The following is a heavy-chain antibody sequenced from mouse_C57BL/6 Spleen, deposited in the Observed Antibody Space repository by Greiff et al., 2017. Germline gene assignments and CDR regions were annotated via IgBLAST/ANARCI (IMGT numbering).Heavy chain of an antibody. CDR1: GYSFTDYN. CDR2: INPNYGTT. CDR3: ARDLYYDYDLAWFAY. Sequence: EVQLVESGPELVKPGASVKISCKASGYSFTDYNMNWVKQSNGKSLEWIGVINPNYGTTSYNQKFKGKATLTVDQSSSTAYMQLNSLTSENSAVYYCARDLYYDYDLAWFAYWGQGTLVTVSA. J-gene: IGHJ3*01. D-gene: IGHD2-4*01. V-gene: IGHV1-39*01.